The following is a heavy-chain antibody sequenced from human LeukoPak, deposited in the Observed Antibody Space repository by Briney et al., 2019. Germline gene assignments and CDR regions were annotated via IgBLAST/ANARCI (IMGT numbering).Heavy chain of an antibody. J-gene: IGHJ4*02. Sequence: SETLSLTCTVSGHSISSDYYWAWVRQPPGKGLEWIGSIYHSGSTYYGPALKSRVTISVDTSKNQFSLKLSSVTAADTAVYYCARGSSYGGNSISYYWGQGTLVTVSS. CDR1: GHSISSDYY. CDR2: IYHSGST. D-gene: IGHD4-23*01. CDR3: ARGSSYGGNSISYY. V-gene: IGHV4-38-2*02.